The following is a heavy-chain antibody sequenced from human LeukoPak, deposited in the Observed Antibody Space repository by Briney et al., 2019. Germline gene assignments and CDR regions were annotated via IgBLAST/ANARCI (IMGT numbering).Heavy chain of an antibody. CDR3: AKDPESLVVVVLDY. J-gene: IGHJ4*02. Sequence: GGSLRLSCAASGFTFSSYAMSWVRQAPGKGLEWVSAISGSGGSTYYADSVKGRFTISRDNSKNTLYLQMNSLRAEDTAVYYCAKDPESLVVVVLDYWGQGTLVTVSP. V-gene: IGHV3-23*01. CDR1: GFTFSSYA. D-gene: IGHD3-22*01. CDR2: ISGSGGST.